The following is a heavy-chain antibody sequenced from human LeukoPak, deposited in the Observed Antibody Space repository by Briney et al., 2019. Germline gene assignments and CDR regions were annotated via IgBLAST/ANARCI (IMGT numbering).Heavy chain of an antibody. CDR1: GFTFSSYA. J-gene: IGHJ4*02. CDR3: AKCLAAAGPPRDGYFDY. Sequence: GGSLRLSCAASGFTFSSYAMSWVRQAPGKGLEWVSAISGSGGSTYYADSVKGRFTISRDNSKNTLYLQMNSLRAEDTAVYYCAKCLAAAGPPRDGYFDYWGQGTLVTVSS. CDR2: ISGSGGST. D-gene: IGHD6-13*01. V-gene: IGHV3-23*01.